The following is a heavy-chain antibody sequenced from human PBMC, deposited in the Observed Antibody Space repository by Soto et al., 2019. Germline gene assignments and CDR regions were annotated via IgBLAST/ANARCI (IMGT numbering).Heavy chain of an antibody. CDR3: AKDSGTQLWLRRPLDY. Sequence: GGSLRLSCAASGFTFSSYGMHWVRQAPGKGLEWVAVISYDGSNKYYADSVKGRFTISRDNSKNTLYLQMNSLRAEDTAVYYCAKDSGTQLWLRRPLDYWGQGTLVTVSS. D-gene: IGHD5-18*01. V-gene: IGHV3-30*18. CDR2: ISYDGSNK. CDR1: GFTFSSYG. J-gene: IGHJ4*02.